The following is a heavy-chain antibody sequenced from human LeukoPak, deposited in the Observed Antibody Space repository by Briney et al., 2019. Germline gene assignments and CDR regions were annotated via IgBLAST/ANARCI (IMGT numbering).Heavy chain of an antibody. D-gene: IGHD5-12*01. J-gene: IGHJ6*03. Sequence: PGGSLRLSCAASGFIFSAYSMDWVRQAPGKGLEWVSYISSNPGTTYYADSVKGRFTISRDSAKNSLYLQMNSLRAEDTAVYYCARDIGSGYNPGCMDVWGKGTTVTVSS. CDR2: ISSNPGTT. CDR1: GFIFSAYS. V-gene: IGHV3-48*04. CDR3: ARDIGSGYNPGCMDV.